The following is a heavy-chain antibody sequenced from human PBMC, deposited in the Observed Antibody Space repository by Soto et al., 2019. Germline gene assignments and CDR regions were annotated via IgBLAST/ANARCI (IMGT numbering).Heavy chain of an antibody. D-gene: IGHD2-2*02. J-gene: IGHJ3*02. CDR3: ARGCSSTSCYTFGDAFDI. V-gene: IGHV3-30-3*01. CDR1: GFTFSSYA. Sequence: GGSLRLSCAASGFTFSSYAMHWVRQAPGKGLEWVAVISYDGSNKYYADSVKGRFTISRDNSKNTLYLQMNSLRAEDTAVYYCARGCSSTSCYTFGDAFDIWGQGTMVTVSS. CDR2: ISYDGSNK.